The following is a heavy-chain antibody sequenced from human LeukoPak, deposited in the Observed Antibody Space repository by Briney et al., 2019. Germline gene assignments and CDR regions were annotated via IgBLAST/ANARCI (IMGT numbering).Heavy chain of an antibody. D-gene: IGHD1-26*01. CDR2: IYTSGSS. J-gene: IGHJ2*01. CDR3: ARGGLGYFDL. V-gene: IGHV4-4*07. Sequence: SETLSLTCTVSGGSISSYYWSWIRQPAGKGLEWLGHIYTSGSSNYNPSLKSRVTMSVDTSKNQFSLKLSSVTVADTALYYCARGGLGYFDLWGRGTLVTVSS. CDR1: GGSISSYY.